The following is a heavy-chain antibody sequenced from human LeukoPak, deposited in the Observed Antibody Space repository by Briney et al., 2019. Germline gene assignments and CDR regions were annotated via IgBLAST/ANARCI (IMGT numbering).Heavy chain of an antibody. V-gene: IGHV1-24*01. Sequence: ASVKVSCKVSGYTLTELSMHWVRQAPGKGLEWMGGFDPEDGETIYAQKFQGRVTMTEDTSTDTAYMELSSLRSEDTAVYHCATADYYGSGSYPRDWGQGTLVTVSS. J-gene: IGHJ4*02. CDR2: FDPEDGET. D-gene: IGHD3-10*01. CDR3: ATADYYGSGSYPRD. CDR1: GYTLTELS.